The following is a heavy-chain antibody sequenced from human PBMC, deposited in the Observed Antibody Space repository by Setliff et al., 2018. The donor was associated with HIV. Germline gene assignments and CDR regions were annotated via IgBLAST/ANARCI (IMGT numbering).Heavy chain of an antibody. Sequence: SETLSLTCTVSGGSISSHCWSWIRQSPGKALEWIGYIYSGGSIIYNPSLKSRVTISVDTSKNQFSLKLSSVTAADTAVYYCATGWRVDAFDIWGQGTMVTVSS. CDR3: ATGWRVDAFDI. CDR2: IYSGGSI. J-gene: IGHJ3*02. CDR1: GGSISSHC. V-gene: IGHV4-59*11. D-gene: IGHD2-15*01.